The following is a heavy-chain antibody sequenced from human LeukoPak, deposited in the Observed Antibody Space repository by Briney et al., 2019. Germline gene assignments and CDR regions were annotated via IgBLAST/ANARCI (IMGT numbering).Heavy chain of an antibody. D-gene: IGHD3-10*01. CDR2: IYTSGST. V-gene: IGHV4-4*07. Sequence: MTSETPSLTCTVSGGSISSYYWSWIRQPAGKGLEWIGRIYTSGSTNYNPSLKSRVTMSVDTSKNQFSLKLSSVTAADTAVYYCARGAPTGLIDYWGQGTLVTVSS. CDR1: GGSISSYY. J-gene: IGHJ4*02. CDR3: ARGAPTGLIDY.